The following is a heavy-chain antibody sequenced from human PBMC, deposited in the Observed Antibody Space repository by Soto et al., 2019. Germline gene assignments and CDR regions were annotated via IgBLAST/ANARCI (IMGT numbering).Heavy chain of an antibody. V-gene: IGHV3-9*01. CDR1: GFTFADYG. D-gene: IGHD3-3*01. CDR3: AKGTDDFHYMDV. J-gene: IGHJ6*03. Sequence: PGGSLRLSCAASGFTFADYGMHWVRQAPGKGLEWVSRIRWNGGSTGYADSVKGRFTISRDNAKNSLYLQMNSLRAEDTALYYCAKGTDDFHYMDVWGKGTTVTVSS. CDR2: IRWNGGST.